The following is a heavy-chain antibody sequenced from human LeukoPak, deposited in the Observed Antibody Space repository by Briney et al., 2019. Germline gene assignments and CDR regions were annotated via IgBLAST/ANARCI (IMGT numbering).Heavy chain of an antibody. V-gene: IGHV1-18*01. CDR3: ARDLYYDFWSGSRSFDY. CDR1: GYTFTSYG. D-gene: IGHD3-3*01. CDR2: ISAYNGNT. Sequence: ASVKVSCKASGYTFTSYGISWVRQAPGQGLEWMGWISAYNGNTNYAQKLQGRVTMTTDTSTSTAYMELRSLRSDDTAVYYCARDLYYDFWSGSRSFDYWGQGTLVTVSS. J-gene: IGHJ4*02.